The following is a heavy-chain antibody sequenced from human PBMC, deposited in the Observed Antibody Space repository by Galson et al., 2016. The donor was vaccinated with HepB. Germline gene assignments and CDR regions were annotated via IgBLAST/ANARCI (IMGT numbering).Heavy chain of an antibody. J-gene: IGHJ6*02. CDR2: IWSDGSRK. D-gene: IGHD2-2*01. Sequence: SLRLSCAASGFTFSSYWMHWVRQAPGKGLEWVAVIWSDGSRKHYAEPVKGRFTISRDTSKNTLYLQMNSLRAEDTAVYYCARDPQYQLTNYYYYGMDVWGQGTTVTV. V-gene: IGHV3-33*08. CDR1: GFTFSSYW. CDR3: ARDPQYQLTNYYYYGMDV.